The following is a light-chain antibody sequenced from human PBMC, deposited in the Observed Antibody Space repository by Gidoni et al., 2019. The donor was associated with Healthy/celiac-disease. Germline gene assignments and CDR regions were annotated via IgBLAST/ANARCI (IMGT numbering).Light chain of an antibody. CDR1: QISSCS. V-gene: IGKV1-39*01. CDR2: AAS. Sequence: DIQLPQSPSSLSASVGDRVTIPCRAHQISSCSLNGYQQKPGKAPKLLIYAASSLHSGVPSRFSGSGSGTDFTLTISSLQPEDFATYYCQQSYSTPWTFGQGTKVEIK. CDR3: QQSYSTPWT. J-gene: IGKJ1*01.